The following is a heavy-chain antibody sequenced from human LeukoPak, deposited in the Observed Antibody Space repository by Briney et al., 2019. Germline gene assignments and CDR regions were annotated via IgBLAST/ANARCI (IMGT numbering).Heavy chain of an antibody. D-gene: IGHD3-3*01. Sequence: PGGSLRLSCAASGFTFSSYWMSWVRQAPGKGLEWVANIKQDGSEKYYVDSVKGRFTISRDNAKSSLYLQMNSLRAEDTAVYYCARDLSTPLGGYYMSGFDYWGQGTLVTVSS. CDR3: ARDLSTPLGGYYMSGFDY. J-gene: IGHJ4*02. CDR2: IKQDGSEK. V-gene: IGHV3-7*01. CDR1: GFTFSSYW.